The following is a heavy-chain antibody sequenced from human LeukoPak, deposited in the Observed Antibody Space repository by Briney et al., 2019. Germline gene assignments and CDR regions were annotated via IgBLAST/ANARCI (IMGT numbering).Heavy chain of an antibody. V-gene: IGHV4-59*01. CDR2: IYYSGST. Sequence: QFSETLSLTCTVSGGSISSYYWSWIRQPPGKGLEWIGYIYYSGSTNYNPSLKSRVTISVDTSKNQFSLKLSSVTAADTAVYYCARAMTTVTPIDYWGQGTLVTVSS. D-gene: IGHD4-17*01. J-gene: IGHJ4*02. CDR1: GGSISSYY. CDR3: ARAMTTVTPIDY.